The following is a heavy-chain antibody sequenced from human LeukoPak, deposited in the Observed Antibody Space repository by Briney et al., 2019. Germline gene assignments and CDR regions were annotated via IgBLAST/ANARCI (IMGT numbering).Heavy chain of an antibody. CDR1: GYSFTSYW. CDR2: IYPGDSDT. D-gene: IGHD3-10*01. Sequence: GESLKISCRGSGYSFTSYWIGWVRQMPGKGLEWMGIIYPGDSDTRYSPSFQGQVTVSADKSISTAYLQWSSLKASDTTMYYCARGSGSEQGAFDIWGQGTMVTVSS. J-gene: IGHJ3*02. CDR3: ARGSGSEQGAFDI. V-gene: IGHV5-51*01.